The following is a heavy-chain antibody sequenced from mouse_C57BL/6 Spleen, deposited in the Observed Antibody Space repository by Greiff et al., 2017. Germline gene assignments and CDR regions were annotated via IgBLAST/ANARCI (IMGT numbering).Heavy chain of an antibody. CDR1: GFTFSDYG. Sequence: EVMLVESGGGLVKPGGSLKLSCAASGFTFSDYGMHWVRQAPEKGLEWVAYISSGSSDINYADTVKGRFTISRDNAKNTLFLQMTSLRSEDTAMYYCASSGLTVVDSFDFGGPGTTLTVAS. CDR2: ISSGSSDI. D-gene: IGHD1-1*01. J-gene: IGHJ2*01. CDR3: ASSGLTVVDSFDF. V-gene: IGHV5-17*01.